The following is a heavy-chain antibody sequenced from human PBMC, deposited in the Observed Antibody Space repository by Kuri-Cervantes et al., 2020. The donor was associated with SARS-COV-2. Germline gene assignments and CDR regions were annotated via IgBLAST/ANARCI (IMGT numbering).Heavy chain of an antibody. CDR1: GGSISSGDYS. Sequence: SETLSLTCTVSGGSISSGDYSWSWIRQPPGKALQWIGYIYQGGHTYYSPSLMSRATISVDKSNNQFSLELTSVTAADTAVYYCAREKGGDNDWFDPWGQGTLVTVSS. CDR3: AREKGGDNDWFDP. J-gene: IGHJ5*02. D-gene: IGHD1-26*01. CDR2: IYQGGHT. V-gene: IGHV4-30-2*01.